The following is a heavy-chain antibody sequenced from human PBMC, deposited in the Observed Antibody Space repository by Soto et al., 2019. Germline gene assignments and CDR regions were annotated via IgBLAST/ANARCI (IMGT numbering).Heavy chain of an antibody. CDR2: ISYDGSNK. Sequence: QVQLVESGGGVVQPGRSLRLSCAASGFTFSSYGMHWVRQAPGKGLEWVAVISYDGSNKNYADSVKGRFTISRDNSKNTLYLQMNSLRAEDTAVYYCAKDNYYDSSGHLEAWGQGTLVTVSS. CDR1: GFTFSSYG. J-gene: IGHJ4*02. V-gene: IGHV3-30*18. D-gene: IGHD3-22*01. CDR3: AKDNYYDSSGHLEA.